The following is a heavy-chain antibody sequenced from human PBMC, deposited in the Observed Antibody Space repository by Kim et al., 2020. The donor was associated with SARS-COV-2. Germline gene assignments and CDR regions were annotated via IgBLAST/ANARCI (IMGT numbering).Heavy chain of an antibody. CDR3: ARRGLGNWYFDL. V-gene: IGHV1-18*01. J-gene: IGHJ2*01. D-gene: IGHD3-9*01. CDR1: GYTFPSYG. Sequence: ASVKVSCKASGYTFPSYGIGWVRQAPGQGLEWMGWISAYNGPTNYAQKFQGRVTMTTDTSTNTAYRELRSLRSDDTAVYFCARRGLGNWYFDLWGRGTLVTVSS. CDR2: ISAYNGPT.